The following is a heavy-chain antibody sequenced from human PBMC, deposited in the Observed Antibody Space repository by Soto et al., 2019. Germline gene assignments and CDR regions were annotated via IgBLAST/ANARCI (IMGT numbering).Heavy chain of an antibody. V-gene: IGHV1-46*01. D-gene: IGHD5-18*01. J-gene: IGHJ4*02. CDR2: INPSGGST. CDR3: ASDVERAHSYGYLEY. Sequence: QVQLVQSGAEVKKPGASVKVSCKASGYTFTSYYMHWVRQAPGQGLEWMGIINPSGGSTSYAQKFPGSAPTHTDTSTSAVSMELRSLRSEVTAVYYCASDVERAHSYGYLEYWGQGTLVTVSS. CDR1: GYTFTSYY.